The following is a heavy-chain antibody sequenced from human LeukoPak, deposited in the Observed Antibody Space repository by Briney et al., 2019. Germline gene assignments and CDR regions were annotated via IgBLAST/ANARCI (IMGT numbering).Heavy chain of an antibody. D-gene: IGHD3-22*01. Sequence: ASVKVSCKASGYTFTGYYMHWVRQAPGQGLEWMGRINPNSGGTNYAQKFQGRVTMTRDTSISTAYMELSRLRSDDTAVYYRARDYYDSSGYYYGYFDYWGQGTLVTVSS. V-gene: IGHV1-2*06. CDR1: GYTFTGYY. CDR3: ARDYYDSSGYYYGYFDY. J-gene: IGHJ4*02. CDR2: INPNSGGT.